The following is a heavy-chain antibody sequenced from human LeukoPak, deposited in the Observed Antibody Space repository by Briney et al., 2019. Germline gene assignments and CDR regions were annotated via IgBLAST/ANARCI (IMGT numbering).Heavy chain of an antibody. D-gene: IGHD3-3*01. J-gene: IGHJ5*02. CDR2: INPNSGGA. V-gene: IGHV1-2*02. CDR3: ARVRRLRFDVGWFDP. CDR1: GYTFTGYY. Sequence: ASVRVSCKASGYTFTGYYLHWVRQAPGQGLEWMGWINPNSGGANYAQKFQGRVTMTRDTSISTAYMELSRLRSDDTAVYYCARVRRLRFDVGWFDPWGQGTLVTVSS.